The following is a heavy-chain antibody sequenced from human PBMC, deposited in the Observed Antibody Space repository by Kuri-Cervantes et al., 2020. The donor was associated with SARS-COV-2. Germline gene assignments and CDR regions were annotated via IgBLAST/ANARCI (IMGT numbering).Heavy chain of an antibody. J-gene: IGHJ4*02. CDR1: GYTFTGYY. V-gene: IGHV1-2*02. D-gene: IGHD3-3*01. CDR2: INPNSGGT. Sequence: ASVKVSCKASGYTFTGYYMHWVRQAPGQGFEWMGWINPNSGGTNYAQKFQGRVTMTRDTSISTAYMELSRLRSDDTAVYYCARGWSGYSLDPPHFDYWGQGTLVTVSS. CDR3: ARGWSGYSLDPPHFDY.